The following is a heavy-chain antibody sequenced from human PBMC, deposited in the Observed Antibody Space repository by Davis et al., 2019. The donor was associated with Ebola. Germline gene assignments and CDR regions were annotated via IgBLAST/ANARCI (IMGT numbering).Heavy chain of an antibody. CDR3: VRTGSGSGSYSNFYYHGLDV. J-gene: IGHJ6*02. D-gene: IGHD3-10*01. CDR2: IKQDGSDK. V-gene: IGHV3-7*03. CDR1: GFTFSSHW. Sequence: PGGSLRLSCAASGFTFSSHWMNWVRQAPGKGLEWVANIKQDGSDKYYVDSVKGRFTISRDNAKNSLYLQMNSLRGEDTAVYYCVRTGSGSGSYSNFYYHGLDVWGQGTTVTVSS.